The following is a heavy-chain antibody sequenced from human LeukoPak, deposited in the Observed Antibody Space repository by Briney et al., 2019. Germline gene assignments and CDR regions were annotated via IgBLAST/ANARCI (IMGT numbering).Heavy chain of an antibody. CDR2: IRNKANNYAT. Sequence: GGSLKLSCAASGFIFSGSAIHWVRQASGKGLEWVGRIRNKANNYATAYVASVRGRFTISRDDSMNTAYLQMNSLRAEDTAVYYCAKDRLRYFDWLKRRFTSPLSDYWGQGTLVTVSS. CDR1: GFIFSGSA. V-gene: IGHV3-73*01. CDR3: AKDRLRYFDWLKRRFTSPLSDY. D-gene: IGHD3-9*01. J-gene: IGHJ4*02.